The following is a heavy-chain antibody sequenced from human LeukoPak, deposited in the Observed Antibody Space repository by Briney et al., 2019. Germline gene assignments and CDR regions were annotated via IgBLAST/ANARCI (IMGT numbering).Heavy chain of an antibody. CDR3: ARLDDFWSGYQYY. D-gene: IGHD3-3*01. J-gene: IGHJ4*02. CDR2: INHSGST. CDR1: GGSFSGYY. V-gene: IGHV4-34*01. Sequence: SETLSLTCAVYGGSFSGYYWSWIRQPPGKGLEWIGEINHSGSTNYNPSLKSRVTISVDTSKNQFSLKLSSVTAADTAVYYCARLDDFWSGYQYYWGQGTLVTVSS.